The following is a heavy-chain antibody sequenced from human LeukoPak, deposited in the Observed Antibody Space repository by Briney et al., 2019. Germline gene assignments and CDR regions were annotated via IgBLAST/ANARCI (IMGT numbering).Heavy chain of an antibody. CDR1: GGSFSGYY. J-gene: IGHJ4*02. D-gene: IGHD4-23*01. V-gene: IGHV4-34*01. CDR2: INHSGST. Sequence: SDTQSLTCAVEGGSFSGYYWSWRPHPPGKGLEWVGEINHSGSTDYNPSLKRRVTISVDTSKNQFSLKLSSVTAADTAVYYCARSGSRGYRGNGFHYWGQGTLVTVSS. CDR3: ARSGSRGYRGNGFHY.